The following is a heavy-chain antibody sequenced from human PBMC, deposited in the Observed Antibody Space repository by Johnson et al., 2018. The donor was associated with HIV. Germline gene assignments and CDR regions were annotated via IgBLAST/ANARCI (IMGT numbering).Heavy chain of an antibody. CDR3: ARVFMDYYDSSGYSYDAFDI. CDR1: GFTFSRYW. V-gene: IGHV3-7*05. Sequence: VQLVESGGGLVQPGGSLRLSCAGSGFTFSRYWMSWVRQAPGKGLEWVANIKQDRSEKYYVDSVKGRFTISRDNAKNSLYLQMNSLRGEDTAVYYCARVFMDYYDSSGYSYDAFDIWGQGTMVTVSP. CDR2: IKQDRSEK. D-gene: IGHD3-22*01. J-gene: IGHJ3*02.